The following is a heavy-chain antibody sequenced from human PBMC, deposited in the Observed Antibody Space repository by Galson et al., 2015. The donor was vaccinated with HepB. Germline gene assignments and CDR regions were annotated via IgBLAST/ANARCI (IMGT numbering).Heavy chain of an antibody. Sequence: SLRLSCAASGFTFDDYDMSWVRQAPGQGLEWVSGINWNGGGTSYVDSVKGRFIISRDNAKNSLYLQMNSLRAEDTALYYCARAKWELRAFDYWGQGTLVTVSS. D-gene: IGHD1-26*01. CDR1: GFTFDDYD. J-gene: IGHJ4*02. CDR3: ARAKWELRAFDY. CDR2: INWNGGGT. V-gene: IGHV3-20*04.